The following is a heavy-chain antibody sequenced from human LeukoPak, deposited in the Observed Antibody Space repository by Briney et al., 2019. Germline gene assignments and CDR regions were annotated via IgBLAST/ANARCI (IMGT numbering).Heavy chain of an antibody. J-gene: IGHJ4*02. V-gene: IGHV3-64D*06. CDR2: ISSNGGST. Sequence: PGGSLRLSCAASGFTFSGYPMHWVRQAPGKGLQYVSGISSNGGSTYYADSVKARFTISRDNSKNTLFLQMSSLRAEDTAVYYCVKRGSSWSFDYWGQGTLVTVSS. CDR1: GFTFSGYP. CDR3: VKRGSSWSFDY. D-gene: IGHD6-13*01.